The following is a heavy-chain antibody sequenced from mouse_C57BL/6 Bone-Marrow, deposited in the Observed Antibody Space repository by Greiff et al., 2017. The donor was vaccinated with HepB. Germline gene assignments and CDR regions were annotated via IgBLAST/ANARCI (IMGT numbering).Heavy chain of an antibody. CDR2: IYPRSGNT. D-gene: IGHD2-5*01. V-gene: IGHV1-81*01. J-gene: IGHJ4*01. CDR1: GYTFTSYG. Sequence: VQLQQSGAELARPGASVKLSCKASGYTFTSYGISWVKQRTGQGLEWIGEIYPRSGNTYYNEKFKGKATLTADKSSSTAYMELRSLTSEDTAVYSCASEYSNYGAMDYWGQGTSVTVSS. CDR3: ASEYSNYGAMDY.